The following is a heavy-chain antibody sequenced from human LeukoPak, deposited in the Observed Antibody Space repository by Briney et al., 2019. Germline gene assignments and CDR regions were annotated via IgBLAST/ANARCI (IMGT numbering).Heavy chain of an antibody. J-gene: IGHJ6*03. Sequence: GESLKISCKGSGYIFTSYWIGWVRQMPGKGLEWMGIIHPGDSDTRYSPSFQGQVTIAADKSISTAYLQWSSLEASDTAMYYCARLLGYCSSTSCQTYIDVWGKGTTVTVSS. D-gene: IGHD2-2*01. CDR3: ARLLGYCSSTSCQTYIDV. V-gene: IGHV5-51*01. CDR1: GYIFTSYW. CDR2: IHPGDSDT.